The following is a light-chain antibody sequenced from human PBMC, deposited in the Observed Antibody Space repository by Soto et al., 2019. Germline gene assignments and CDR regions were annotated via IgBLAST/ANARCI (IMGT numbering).Light chain of an antibody. J-gene: IGKJ1*01. CDR2: GAS. V-gene: IGKV3-15*01. CDR1: QSVSSN. Sequence: EIVLTQSPGTLSLSSGERATLSGRASQSVSSNLAWYQQKPGQAPRLLINGASTRATGVPARFSGSGSGTEFSLTISSLQSEDFAVYYCQQYSDWPPTFGQGTKVDIK. CDR3: QQYSDWPPT.